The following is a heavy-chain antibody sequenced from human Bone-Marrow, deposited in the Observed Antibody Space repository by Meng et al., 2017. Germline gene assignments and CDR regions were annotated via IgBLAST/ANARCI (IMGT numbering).Heavy chain of an antibody. D-gene: IGHD3-22*01. CDR2: IKQDGSEK. V-gene: IGHV3-7*01. CDR1: GFTFSSYW. Sequence: GESLKISCAASGFTFSSYWMSWVRQAPGKGLEWVANIKQDGSEKYYVDSVKGRFTISRDNAKNSLYLQMNSLRAEDTAVYYCARDYRGVRYYDSSGPFYWGQGTLVTVSS. J-gene: IGHJ4*02. CDR3: ARDYRGVRYYDSSGPFY.